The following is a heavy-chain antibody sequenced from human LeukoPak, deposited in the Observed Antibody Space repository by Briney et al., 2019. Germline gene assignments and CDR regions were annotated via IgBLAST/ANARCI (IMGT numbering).Heavy chain of an antibody. D-gene: IGHD6-13*01. CDR1: GFTFSNYA. V-gene: IGHV3-23*01. Sequence: GGSLRLSCAASGFTFSNYAMNWVRQAPGKGLEWVSSISGGGSGGSTYYADSVKGRFTISRDNSKNTLYLQMNSLRAEDTAVYYCAKSSGRSIAAAINFDYWGQGTLVTVSS. CDR3: AKSSGRSIAAAINFDY. CDR2: ISGGGSGGST. J-gene: IGHJ4*02.